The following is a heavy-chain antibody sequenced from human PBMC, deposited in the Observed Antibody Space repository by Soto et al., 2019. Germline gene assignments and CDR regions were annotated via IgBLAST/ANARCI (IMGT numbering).Heavy chain of an antibody. D-gene: IGHD6-19*01. CDR2: IYYAGST. Sequence: SETLSLTCTVSGGSMISYYWSWIRQPPGRGLEWIGFIYYAGSTKYNPSLNSRVTISVDTSKNSLYLQMNSLKTEDTAVYYCARGGAVADHYNWFDPWGQGTLVTVSS. J-gene: IGHJ5*02. CDR1: GGSMISYY. CDR3: ARGGAVADHYNWFDP. V-gene: IGHV4-59*12.